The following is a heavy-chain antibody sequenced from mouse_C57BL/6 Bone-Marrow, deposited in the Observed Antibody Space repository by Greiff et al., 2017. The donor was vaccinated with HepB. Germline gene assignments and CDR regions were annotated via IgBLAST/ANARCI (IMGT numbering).Heavy chain of an antibody. Sequence: VKLMESGAELARPGASVKLSCKASGYTFTSYGISWVKQRTGQGLEWIGEIYPRSGNTYYNEKFKGKATLTADKSSSTAYMELRSLTSEDSAVYFCASQAYYYDYEGPFSYWGQGTLVTVSA. J-gene: IGHJ3*01. V-gene: IGHV1-81*01. CDR1: GYTFTSYG. D-gene: IGHD2-4*01. CDR3: ASQAYYYDYEGPFSY. CDR2: IYPRSGNT.